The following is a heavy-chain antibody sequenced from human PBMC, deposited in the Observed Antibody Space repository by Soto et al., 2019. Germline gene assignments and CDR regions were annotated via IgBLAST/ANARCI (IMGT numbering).Heavy chain of an antibody. CDR3: TRDRGYTSSSFDY. Sequence: GGSLRLSCAASGFTFDSFWMHWVRQAPGKGLVWVSHINTDGSTTNYADSVKGRFTIPRDNAKNTLYLQMNSLRPEDTAVYCCTRDRGYTSSSFDYWGLGTLVTVSS. V-gene: IGHV3-74*01. J-gene: IGHJ4*02. CDR1: GFTFDSFW. CDR2: INTDGSTT. D-gene: IGHD6-6*01.